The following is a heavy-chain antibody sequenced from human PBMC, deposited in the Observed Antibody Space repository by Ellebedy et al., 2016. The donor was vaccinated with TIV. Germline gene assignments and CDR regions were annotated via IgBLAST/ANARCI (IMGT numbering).Heavy chain of an antibody. J-gene: IGHJ3*02. CDR2: ISTAGTGT. Sequence: GESLKISCAASGFTFSSYWMHWVRQAPGKGLVWVSRISTAGTGTTYADSVKGRFTISRDNAKNTLFLQMHSLRAEDTAVYYCTRLSCTITSCYAYDAFDIWGQGTMVTVSS. CDR1: GFTFSSYW. D-gene: IGHD2-2*01. V-gene: IGHV3-74*01. CDR3: TRLSCTITSCYAYDAFDI.